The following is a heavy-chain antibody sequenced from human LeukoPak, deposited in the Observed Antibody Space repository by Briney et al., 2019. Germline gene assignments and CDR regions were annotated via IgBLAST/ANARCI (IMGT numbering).Heavy chain of an antibody. J-gene: IGHJ6*02. CDR2: ISAYNGNT. V-gene: IGHV1-18*01. CDR1: GYTFTSYD. CDR3: AREGRQWLVYYYYYYGMDV. Sequence: ASVKVSCKASGYTFTSYDISWVRQAPGQGLEWMGWISAYNGNTNYAQKLQGRVTMTTDTSTSTAYMELRSLRSDDTAVYYCAREGRQWLVYYYYYYGMDVWGQGTTVTVSS. D-gene: IGHD6-19*01.